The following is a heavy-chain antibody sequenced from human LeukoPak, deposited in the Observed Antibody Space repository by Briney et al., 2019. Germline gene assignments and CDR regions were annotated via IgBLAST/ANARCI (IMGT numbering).Heavy chain of an antibody. J-gene: IGHJ4*02. V-gene: IGHV3-64*01. CDR1: GFTFSSYT. Sequence: GGSPRLSCAASGFTFSSYTMHWVRQAPGKGLEYVSAISSNGGSTYYANSVKGRFTISRDNSKNTLYLQMGSLRAEDMAVYYCARWRHSSGYYYDDWGQGTQVTVSS. CDR3: ARWRHSSGYYYDD. CDR2: ISSNGGST. D-gene: IGHD3-22*01.